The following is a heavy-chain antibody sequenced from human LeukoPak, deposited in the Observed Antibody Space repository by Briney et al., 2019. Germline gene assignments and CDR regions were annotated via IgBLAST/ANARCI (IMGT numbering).Heavy chain of an antibody. CDR3: ARVPKYRSWRTYYFDY. D-gene: IGHD6-13*01. CDR2: IYYSGST. Sequence: SETLSLTCTDSGGAIISYYWSWIREPPGKGLEWIGFIYYSGSTTYNPSLKRLLTISVDTSKSQFPLKLSSVTAAATAVYYCARVPKYRSWRTYYFDYWGQGTLVTVSS. J-gene: IGHJ4*02. V-gene: IGHV4-59*01. CDR1: GGAIISYY.